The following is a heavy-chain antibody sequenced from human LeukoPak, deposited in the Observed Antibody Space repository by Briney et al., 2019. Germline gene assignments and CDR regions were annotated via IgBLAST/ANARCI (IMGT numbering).Heavy chain of an antibody. J-gene: IGHJ4*02. V-gene: IGHV3-30*02. CDR1: GFTFSSYG. CDR2: IRYDGSNK. D-gene: IGHD3-22*01. Sequence: GGSLRLSCAASGFTFSSYGMHWVRQAPGKGLEWVAFIRYDGSNKYYADSVKGRFTISRDNSKNTLYLQMNSPRAEDTAVYYCAKDAVDYYDSSGYPYYFDYWGQGTLVTVSS. CDR3: AKDAVDYYDSSGYPYYFDY.